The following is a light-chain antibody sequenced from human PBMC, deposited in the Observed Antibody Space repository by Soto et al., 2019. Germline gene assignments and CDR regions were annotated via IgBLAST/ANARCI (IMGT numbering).Light chain of an antibody. CDR2: DVT. Sequence: QSVLTQPRSVSGSPGQSVTISCTGTSSDVGGYNFVSWYQHHPGKAPKLIIYDVTKRPSGVSNRFSGSKSGNTASLTISGLQAEDEADYYCSSYTSSNTVAFGGGTKLTVL. V-gene: IGLV2-11*01. J-gene: IGLJ2*01. CDR3: SSYTSSNTVA. CDR1: SSDVGGYNF.